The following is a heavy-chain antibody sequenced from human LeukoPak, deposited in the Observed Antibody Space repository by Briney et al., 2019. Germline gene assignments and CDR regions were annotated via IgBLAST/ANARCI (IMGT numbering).Heavy chain of an antibody. CDR3: AKDGGSGSYTPYYYYMDV. J-gene: IGHJ6*03. V-gene: IGHV3-30*02. CDR2: IRYDGSNK. D-gene: IGHD3-10*01. Sequence: TGGSLRLSCAASGFTFSSYGMHWVRQAPGKGLEWVAFIRYDGSNKYYADSVKGRFTISRDNSKNTLYLQMNSLRAGDTAVYYCAKDGGSGSYTPYYYYMDVWGKGTTVTVSS. CDR1: GFTFSSYG.